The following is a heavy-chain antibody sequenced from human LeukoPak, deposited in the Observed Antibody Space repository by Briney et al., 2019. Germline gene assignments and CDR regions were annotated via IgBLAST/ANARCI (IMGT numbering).Heavy chain of an antibody. D-gene: IGHD3-22*01. CDR1: GGSISSYY. CDR2: IYYSGST. V-gene: IGHV4-59*01. J-gene: IGHJ4*02. CDR3: ASKSRGQDSSGYYLDY. Sequence: PSETLSLTCTVSGGSISSYYWSWIRQPPGKGLEWIGYIYYSGSTNYNPPLKSRVTISVDTSKNQFSLKLSSVTAADTAVYYCASKSRGQDSSGYYLDYWGQGTLVTVSS.